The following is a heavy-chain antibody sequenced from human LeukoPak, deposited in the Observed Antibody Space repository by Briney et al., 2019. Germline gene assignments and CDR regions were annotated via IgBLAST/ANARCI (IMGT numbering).Heavy chain of an antibody. V-gene: IGHV4-39*01. CDR1: GDSISSSNFH. CDR2: IYYSGST. Sequence: PSETLSLTCTVSGDSISSSNFHWGWIRQPPGKGLEWIGSIYYSGSTFYNSSLKSRVTISVDTSKNQFSLKLSSVTAADTAVYYCARLNTGYCSSTSCYSVDYWGQGTLVTVSS. J-gene: IGHJ4*02. D-gene: IGHD2-2*02. CDR3: ARLNTGYCSSTSCYSVDY.